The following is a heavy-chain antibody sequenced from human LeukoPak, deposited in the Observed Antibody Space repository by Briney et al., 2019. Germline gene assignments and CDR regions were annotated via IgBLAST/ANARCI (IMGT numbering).Heavy chain of an antibody. V-gene: IGHV3-7*03. J-gene: IGHJ6*02. CDR3: VRGMDV. Sequence: PGGPLRLSCAASGFTFSSYWMSWVRQAPGKGLEWVANMKQDGSEKYHVDSVKGRFSISRNNAKNSLYLQMNSLRAEDTAVYYCVRGMDVWGQGTTVTVSS. CDR2: MKQDGSEK. CDR1: GFTFSSYW.